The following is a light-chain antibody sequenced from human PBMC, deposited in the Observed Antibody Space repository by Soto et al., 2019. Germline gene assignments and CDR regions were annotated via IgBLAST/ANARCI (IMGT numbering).Light chain of an antibody. CDR3: QHANSFPIT. CDR2: DAS. Sequence: DIQMTQSPSSVSASVGDRVTITCRASQGISSWLAWYQQKPGKAPKLLIYDASSLQSGVPSKFRSSGSGTDFTLTIISMQTEDFATYYFQHANSFPITFGQGTRLEIK. J-gene: IGKJ5*01. CDR1: QGISSW. V-gene: IGKV1-12*01.